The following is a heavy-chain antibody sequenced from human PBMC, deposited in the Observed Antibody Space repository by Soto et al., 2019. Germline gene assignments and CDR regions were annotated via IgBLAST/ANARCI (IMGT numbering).Heavy chain of an antibody. CDR1: GDSVSSNSAA. J-gene: IGHJ6*02. Sequence: SQTLSLTCAIAGDSVSSNSAAWNWIRQSPSRCLEWLGRTYYRSKWYNDYAVAVKSRITINPDTSKNQFSLQLNSVTPEDTAVYYCARDREWITIFGVVIGYYGMDVWGQGTTVTVSS. D-gene: IGHD3-3*01. CDR3: ARDREWITIFGVVIGYYGMDV. V-gene: IGHV6-1*01. CDR2: TYYRSKWYN.